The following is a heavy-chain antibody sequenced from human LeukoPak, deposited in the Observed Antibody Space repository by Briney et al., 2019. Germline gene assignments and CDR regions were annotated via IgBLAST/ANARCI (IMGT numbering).Heavy chain of an antibody. CDR3: AKASCIAAAAPRGGCLGY. CDR2: IKQDGTEI. CDR1: GFTFSSHW. D-gene: IGHD6-13*01. J-gene: IGHJ4*02. V-gene: IGHV3-7*01. Sequence: GGSLRLSCAASGFTFSSHWMSWVRQAPGKGPEWVANIKQDGTEIYYMDSVKGRFTISRDNSKNTLYLQMNSLRAEDTAVYYCAKASCIAAAAPRGGCLGYWGQGTLVTVSS.